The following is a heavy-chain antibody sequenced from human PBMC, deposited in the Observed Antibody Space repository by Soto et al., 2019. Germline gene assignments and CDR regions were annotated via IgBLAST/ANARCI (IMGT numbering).Heavy chain of an antibody. J-gene: IGHJ5*01. CDR2: LFPRDSDT. D-gene: IGHD4-4*01. V-gene: IGHV5-51*01. CDR3: ARLGSLLQPIDS. Sequence: RGASLKISCQTSGYTFNNYWIGWVRHMPGRGLEWMGLLFPRDSDTRYHSSFEGQVTISSDRSIASAYLQWTSLNASATAIYFCARLGSLLQPIDSWGQGTPVTVSS. CDR1: GYTFNNYW.